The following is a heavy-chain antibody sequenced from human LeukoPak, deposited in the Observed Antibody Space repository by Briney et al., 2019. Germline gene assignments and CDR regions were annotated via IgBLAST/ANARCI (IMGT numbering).Heavy chain of an antibody. J-gene: IGHJ6*02. V-gene: IGHV1-2*02. CDR1: GYTFTGYY. D-gene: IGHD3-10*01. Sequence: EASVKVSCKASGYTFTGYYIHWVRQAAGQGLEWMGWINPNSGDTKYAQKFQGRVTLTRDTSISTAYMEVNRLTSDDTAIYYCARAGCGSGTHCADYYYGLDAWGQGTTVTVSS. CDR2: INPNSGDT. CDR3: ARAGCGSGTHCADYYYGLDA.